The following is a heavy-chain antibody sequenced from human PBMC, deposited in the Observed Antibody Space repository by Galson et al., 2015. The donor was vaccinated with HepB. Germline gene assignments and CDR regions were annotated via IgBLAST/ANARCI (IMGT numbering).Heavy chain of an antibody. J-gene: IGHJ4*02. CDR3: ARERGSIFSQLYYFDY. Sequence: SLRLSCAASGFTFNGYNMNWVRQAPGKGLEWLSYISSSSSTTIYYADSVKGRFTISRDNAKSSLYLQMNSLRAEDTAVYYCARERGSIFSQLYYFDYWGRGALVTVSS. CDR2: ISSSSSTTI. D-gene: IGHD3-16*01. CDR1: GFTFNGYN. V-gene: IGHV3-48*03.